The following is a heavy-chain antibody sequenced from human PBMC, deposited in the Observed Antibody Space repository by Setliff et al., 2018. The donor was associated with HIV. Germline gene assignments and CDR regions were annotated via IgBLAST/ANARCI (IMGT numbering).Heavy chain of an antibody. CDR1: GYTFLTYG. CDR3: ARLGSGWSDSYYYAMDV. J-gene: IGHJ6*02. Sequence: GASVKVSCKASGYTFLTYGISWVRQAPGHGLEWMGWISPYNGHTNYAQNFQGRVTMTTDTSTSRAYMELRSLRSDDTAAYFCARLGSGWSDSYYYAMDVWGQGTTVTRLL. V-gene: IGHV1-18*01. D-gene: IGHD6-19*01. CDR2: ISPYNGHT.